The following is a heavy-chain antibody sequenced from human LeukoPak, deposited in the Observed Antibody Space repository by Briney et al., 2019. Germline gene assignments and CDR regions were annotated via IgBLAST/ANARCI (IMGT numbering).Heavy chain of an antibody. Sequence: PGGSLRLSYAASGFPFRTYSMYWLRQAADKGLNGVSFMSSGSNNIYYIDSVKGRFTSSRDNAKNSLYLQMHSLRVEDTAIYYCARVGCSGGTCYDYWGQGTLVTVSS. V-gene: IGHV3-21*01. CDR2: MSSGSNNI. J-gene: IGHJ4*02. CDR1: GFPFRTYS. D-gene: IGHD2-15*01. CDR3: ARVGCSGGTCYDY.